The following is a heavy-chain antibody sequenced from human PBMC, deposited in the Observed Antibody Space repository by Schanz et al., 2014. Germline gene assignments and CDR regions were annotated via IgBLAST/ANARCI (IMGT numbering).Heavy chain of an antibody. J-gene: IGHJ6*02. Sequence: QVQLQESGPGLLKPSGTLSLTCAVSGASITSSHWWSWVRQPPGKGLEWIGEIYHSGNTNYSPSLKSRVTISVDKSKTQFPLKLTSVTAADTAVYYCARDKVTTLGYYGMDVWGQGTTVTVSS. D-gene: IGHD3-10*02. CDR1: GASITSSHW. CDR3: ARDKVTTLGYYGMDV. V-gene: IGHV4-4*02. CDR2: IYHSGNT.